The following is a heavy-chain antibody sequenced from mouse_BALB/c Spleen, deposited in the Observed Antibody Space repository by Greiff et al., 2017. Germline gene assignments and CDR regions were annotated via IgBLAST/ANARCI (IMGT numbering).Heavy chain of an antibody. CDR1: GFNIKDYY. CDR2: IDPENGNT. Sequence: VQLKESGAELVRPGALVKLSCKASGFNIKDYYMHWVKQRPEQGLEWIGWIDPENGNTIYDPKFQGKASITADTSSNTAYLQLSSLTSEDTAVYYCARSYDGYLFDYWGQGTTLTVSS. D-gene: IGHD2-3*01. V-gene: IGHV14-1*02. CDR3: ARSYDGYLFDY. J-gene: IGHJ2*01.